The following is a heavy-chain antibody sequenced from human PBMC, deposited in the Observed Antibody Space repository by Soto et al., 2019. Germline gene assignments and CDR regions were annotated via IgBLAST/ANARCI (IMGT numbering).Heavy chain of an antibody. J-gene: IGHJ3*02. CDR2: INHSGST. Sequence: QVQLQQWGAGLLKPSETLSLTCAVYGGSFSGYYWSWIRQPPGKGLEWIGEINHSGSTNYNPSLKGRVTISVDTSKNQFSLKLGSVTAADTAVYYCATCGGDCFDDAFDIWGQGTMVTVSS. V-gene: IGHV4-34*01. D-gene: IGHD2-21*01. CDR1: GGSFSGYY. CDR3: ATCGGDCFDDAFDI.